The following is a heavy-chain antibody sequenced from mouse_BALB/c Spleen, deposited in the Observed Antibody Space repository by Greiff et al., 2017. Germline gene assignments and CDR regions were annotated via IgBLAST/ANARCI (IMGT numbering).Heavy chain of an antibody. CDR3: ARGAITTATDYYAMDY. CDR2: IDPANGNT. D-gene: IGHD1-2*01. J-gene: IGHJ4*01. V-gene: IGHV14-3*02. Sequence: EVQLQQSGAELVKPGASVKLSCTASGFNIKDTYMHWVKQRPEQGLEWIGRIDPANGNTKYDPKFQGKATITADTSSNTAYLQLSSLTSEDTAVYYCARGAITTATDYYAMDYWGQGTSVTVSS. CDR1: GFNIKDTY.